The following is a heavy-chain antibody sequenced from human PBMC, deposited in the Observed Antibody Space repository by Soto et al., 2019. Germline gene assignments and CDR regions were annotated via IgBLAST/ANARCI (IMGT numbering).Heavy chain of an antibody. V-gene: IGHV3-49*03. D-gene: IGHD3-3*01. CDR3: TGPIFGVVIRGNWFDP. CDR1: GFTFGDYA. CDR2: IRSKAYGGTT. J-gene: IGHJ5*02. Sequence: PGGSLRLSCTASGFTFGDYAMSWFRQAPGKGLEWVGFIRSKAYGGTTEYAASVKGRFTISRDDSKSIAYLQMNSLKTEDTAVYYCTGPIFGVVIRGNWFDPWGQGTLVTVSS.